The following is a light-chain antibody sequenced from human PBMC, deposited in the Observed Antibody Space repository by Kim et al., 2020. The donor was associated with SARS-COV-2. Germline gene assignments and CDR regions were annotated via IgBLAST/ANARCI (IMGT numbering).Light chain of an antibody. CDR3: YSYSAAGEPL. V-gene: IGLV3-27*01. CDR1: VLAKKY. CDR2: KDT. J-gene: IGLJ2*01. Sequence: VHPGQTARITCSGDVLAKKYARWFQQKPGQAPVLVIYKDTERPSGIPERFSGSSSGTTVTLTISGAQVGDEGDYYCYSYSAAGEPLLGGGTQLTVL.